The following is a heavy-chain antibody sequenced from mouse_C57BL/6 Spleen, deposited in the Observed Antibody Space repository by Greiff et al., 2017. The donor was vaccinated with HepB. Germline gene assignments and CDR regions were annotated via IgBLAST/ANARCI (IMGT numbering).Heavy chain of an antibody. CDR3: ARSEGIYYGNLHYYFDY. CDR1: GYTFTSYW. J-gene: IGHJ2*01. Sequence: QVQLQQPGAELVRPGTSVKLSCKASGYTFTSYWMHWVKQRPGQGLEWIGVIDPSDSYTNYNQKFKGKATLTVDTSSSTAYMQLSSLTSEDSAVYYCARSEGIYYGNLHYYFDYWGQGTTLTVSS. D-gene: IGHD2-1*01. CDR2: IDPSDSYT. V-gene: IGHV1-59*01.